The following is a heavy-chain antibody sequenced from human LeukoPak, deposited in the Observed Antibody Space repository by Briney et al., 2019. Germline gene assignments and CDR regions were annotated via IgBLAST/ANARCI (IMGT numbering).Heavy chain of an antibody. V-gene: IGHV3-23*01. D-gene: IGHD6-13*01. CDR1: GFTFSSHG. Sequence: QPGGTLRLSCAASGFTFSSHGMNWVRQAPGKGLEWVSGIRGDGVTTYYADSVKGRFTISRDNSKNTLYLQINSLRADDTAVYYCAADRAAAGTYWGEGTLVTVSS. J-gene: IGHJ4*02. CDR3: AADRAAAGTY. CDR2: IRGDGVTT.